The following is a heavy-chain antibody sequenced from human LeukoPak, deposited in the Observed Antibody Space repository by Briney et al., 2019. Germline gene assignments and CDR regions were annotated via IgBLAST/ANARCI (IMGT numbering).Heavy chain of an antibody. CDR3: ARETGDVYYYDSSGWLFDY. CDR1: GGSISSYY. CDR2: IYYSGST. V-gene: IGHV4-59*01. J-gene: IGHJ4*02. Sequence: PSETLSLTCTVSGGSISSYYWSWIRQPPGKGLEWIGYIYYSGSTNYNPSLKSRVTISVDTSKNQFSLKPSSVTAADTAVYYCARETGDVYYYDSSGWLFDYWGQGTLVTVSS. D-gene: IGHD3-22*01.